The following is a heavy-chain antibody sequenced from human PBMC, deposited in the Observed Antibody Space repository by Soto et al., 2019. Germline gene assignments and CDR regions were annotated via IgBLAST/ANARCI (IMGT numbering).Heavy chain of an antibody. CDR2: ISAYNGNT. Sequence: ASVKVSCKASCYTFSSYGISWGRQAPGQGLEGKGWISAYNGNTNYAQKLQGRVTMTTDTSTSTAYMELRSLRSDDTAVYYCARRIANYYDPPGRWFDPWGQGTLVTVSS. V-gene: IGHV1-18*01. CDR3: ARRIANYYDPPGRWFDP. D-gene: IGHD3-22*01. J-gene: IGHJ5*02. CDR1: CYTFSSYG.